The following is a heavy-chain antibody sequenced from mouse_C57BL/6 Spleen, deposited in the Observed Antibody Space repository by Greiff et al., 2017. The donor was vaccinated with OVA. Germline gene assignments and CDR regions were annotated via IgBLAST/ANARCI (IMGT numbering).Heavy chain of an antibody. CDR3: ARCLGSSSLNAMDY. D-gene: IGHD1-1*01. V-gene: IGHV1-63*01. CDR1: GYTFTNYW. CDR2: IYPGGGYT. Sequence: VQLQQSGAELVRPGTSVKQSCKASGYTFTNYWMDWAKQRPGQGLEWIGDIYPGGGYTNYNEKFKGKAKLTADKASSTAYMQFRSLTSEDSAIYYSARCLGSSSLNAMDYWGQGTTLTVSS. J-gene: IGHJ4*01.